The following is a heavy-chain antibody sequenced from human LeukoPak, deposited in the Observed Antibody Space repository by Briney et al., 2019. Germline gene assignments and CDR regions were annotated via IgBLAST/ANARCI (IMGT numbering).Heavy chain of an antibody. Sequence: SETLSLTCAVSGYSISSGYYWGWIRQPPGKGLEWIGCIYHSGSTYYNPSLKSRVTISVDTAKNQFSLKLSSVTAADTAVYYCARGGPRGYSYGYQYWGQGTLVTVSS. CDR1: GYSISSGYY. D-gene: IGHD5-18*01. CDR2: IYHSGST. CDR3: ARGGPRGYSYGYQY. J-gene: IGHJ4*02. V-gene: IGHV4-38-2*01.